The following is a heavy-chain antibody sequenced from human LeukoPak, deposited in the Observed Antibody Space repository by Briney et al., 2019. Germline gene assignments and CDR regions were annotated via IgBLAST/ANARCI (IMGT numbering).Heavy chain of an antibody. V-gene: IGHV3-30*18. CDR3: AKGRYCSSTSCYWTPVYGMDV. J-gene: IGHJ6*04. CDR2: ISYDGSNK. D-gene: IGHD2-2*01. Sequence: GRSLGLSCAASGFTFSSYGMHWVRQAPGKGLEWVAVISYDGSNKYYADSVKGRFTISRDNSKNTLYLQMNSLRAEDAAVYYCAKGRYCSSTSCYWTPVYGMDVWGKGTTVTVSS. CDR1: GFTFSSYG.